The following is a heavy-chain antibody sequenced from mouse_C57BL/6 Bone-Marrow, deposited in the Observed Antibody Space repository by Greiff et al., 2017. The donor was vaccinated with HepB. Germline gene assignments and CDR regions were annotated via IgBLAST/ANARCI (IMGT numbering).Heavy chain of an antibody. D-gene: IGHD2-1*01. J-gene: IGHJ3*01. CDR1: GFTFSSYT. Sequence: EVQLVESGGGLVKPGGSLKLSCAASGFTFSSYTMSWVRQTPEKRLEWVATISGGGGNTYYPDSVKGRFTISRDNAKNTLYLQMSSLRSEDTALYYCARNGNYVGTYWGQGTLVTVSA. CDR2: ISGGGGNT. CDR3: ARNGNYVGTY. V-gene: IGHV5-9*01.